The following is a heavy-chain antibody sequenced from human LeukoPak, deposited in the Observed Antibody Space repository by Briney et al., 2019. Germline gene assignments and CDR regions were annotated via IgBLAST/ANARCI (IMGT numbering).Heavy chain of an antibody. CDR3: ARVVTTGSYPNYFDY. D-gene: IGHD1-26*01. J-gene: IGHJ4*02. Sequence: SETLSLTCTVSGDSISSFYWSRIRQPPGKGLEWIGYIYYSGSTNYNPSLKSRVTISIDTSKNQFSLNLSSVIAADTAVYYCARVVTTGSYPNYFDYWGQGTLVTVSS. V-gene: IGHV4-59*01. CDR2: IYYSGST. CDR1: GDSISSFY.